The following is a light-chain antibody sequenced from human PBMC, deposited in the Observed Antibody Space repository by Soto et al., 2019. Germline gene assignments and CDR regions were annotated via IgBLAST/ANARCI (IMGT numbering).Light chain of an antibody. V-gene: IGKV1-39*01. J-gene: IGKJ5*01. Sequence: THVSLSPSSLSASVGDRVPITCRASQGISNHFNWYQQKSGKAPKLLIYLVSSLQSGVPSRFSGTGSGTDFTLTITGLQSDDFAAYFCQQSDSTFFSFGQGTRLEIK. CDR1: QGISNH. CDR3: QQSDSTFFS. CDR2: LVS.